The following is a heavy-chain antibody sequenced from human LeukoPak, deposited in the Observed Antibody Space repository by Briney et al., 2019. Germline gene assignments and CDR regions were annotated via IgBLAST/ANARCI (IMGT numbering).Heavy chain of an antibody. Sequence: ASVKVSCKASGYTFTSYGISWVRQAPGQGLEWMGWISAYNGNTNYAQKLQGRVTMTPDTATSTAYMERRSLRSDDTAVYYCARAWVVGVPGCDYWGQGTLVTVSS. CDR2: ISAYNGNT. J-gene: IGHJ4*02. V-gene: IGHV1-18*01. CDR1: GYTFTSYG. D-gene: IGHD1-26*01. CDR3: ARAWVVGVPGCDY.